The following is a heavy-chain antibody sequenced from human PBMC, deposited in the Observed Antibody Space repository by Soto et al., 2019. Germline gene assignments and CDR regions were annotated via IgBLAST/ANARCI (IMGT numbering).Heavy chain of an antibody. J-gene: IGHJ3*02. CDR3: ARAPPAPSIVVAAMSAFDI. CDR1: GGSISSGGYY. V-gene: IGHV4-31*02. Sequence: LCGGSISSGGYYWSWIRQPPGKGLEWIGYIYYSGSTYYNPSLKSRVTISVDTSKNQFSLKLSSVTAADTAVYYCARAPPAPSIVVAAMSAFDIWGQGTMVTVSS. CDR2: IYYSGST. D-gene: IGHD2-15*01.